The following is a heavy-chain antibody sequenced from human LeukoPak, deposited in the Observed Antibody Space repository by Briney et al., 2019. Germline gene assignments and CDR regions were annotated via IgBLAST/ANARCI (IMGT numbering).Heavy chain of an antibody. D-gene: IGHD2-15*01. V-gene: IGHV4-4*02. Sequence: SETLSLTCAVSGGSISSSNWWSWVRQPPGKGLEWIGEIYHSGSTNYNPSLKSRVTISVDKSKNQFSLKLSSVTAADTAVYYCARGKAGYCSGGRCYYSPTYFDYWGQGTLVTVSS. CDR2: IYHSGST. CDR3: ARGKAGYCSGGRCYYSPTYFDY. J-gene: IGHJ4*02. CDR1: GGSISSSNW.